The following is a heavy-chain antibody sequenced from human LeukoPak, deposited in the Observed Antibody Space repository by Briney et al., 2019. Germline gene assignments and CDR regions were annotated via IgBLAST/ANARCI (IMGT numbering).Heavy chain of an antibody. V-gene: IGHV3-30*02. CDR2: IRYDGSNK. Sequence: QPGGSLRLSCAASGFTFSSYGMHWVRQAPGKGLEWVAFIRYDGSNKYYADSVKGRFTISRDNSKNTLYLQVNSLRAEDTALYYCAQDRAYIQFYFWGQGTLVTVSS. CDR1: GFTFSSYG. CDR3: AQDRAYIQFYF. J-gene: IGHJ4*02. D-gene: IGHD5-18*01.